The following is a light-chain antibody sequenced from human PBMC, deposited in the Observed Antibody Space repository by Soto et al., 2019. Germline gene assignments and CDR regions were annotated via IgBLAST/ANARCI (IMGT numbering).Light chain of an antibody. CDR3: QQYNNWLIT. CDR1: QSVSSN. Sequence: EIVMTQSPATLSVSPGERATLSCRASQSVSSNLAWYQQKPGETPRLLIYGASTRATGIPARFSGSGSGTDFTLTISSLQSEDFAVYYCQQYNNWLITFGQGTQLEIK. V-gene: IGKV3-15*01. J-gene: IGKJ5*01. CDR2: GAS.